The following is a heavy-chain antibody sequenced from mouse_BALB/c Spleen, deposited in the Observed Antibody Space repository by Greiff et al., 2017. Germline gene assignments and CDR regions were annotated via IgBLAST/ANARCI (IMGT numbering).Heavy chain of an antibody. Sequence: EVQLQQSGAELVKPGASVKLSCTASGFNIKDTYMHWVKQRPEQGLEWIGRIDPANGNTKYDPKFQGKATITADSSSNTAYLQLSSLTSEDTAVYSWARMESMITPDFAYGGQGTTLTVSS. CDR3: ARMESMITPDFAY. CDR1: GFNIKDTY. CDR2: IDPANGNT. V-gene: IGHV14-3*02. J-gene: IGHJ2*01. D-gene: IGHD2-4*01.